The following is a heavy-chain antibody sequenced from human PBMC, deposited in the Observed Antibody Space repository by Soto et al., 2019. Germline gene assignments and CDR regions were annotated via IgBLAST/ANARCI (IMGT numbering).Heavy chain of an antibody. V-gene: IGHV1-24*01. CDR3: AGPNESSSSPDAFDI. D-gene: IGHD6-6*01. J-gene: IGHJ3*02. Sequence: GASVKVSCKVSGYTLTELSMHWVRQAPGKGLEWMGGFDPEDGETIYAQKFQGRVTMTEDTSTDTAYMELSSLRSEDTAVYYCAGPNESSSSPDAFDIWAQGTLVTVSS. CDR2: FDPEDGET. CDR1: GYTLTELS.